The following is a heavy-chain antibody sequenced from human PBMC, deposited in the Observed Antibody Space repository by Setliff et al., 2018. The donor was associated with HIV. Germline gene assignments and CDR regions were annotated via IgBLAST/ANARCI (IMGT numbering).Heavy chain of an antibody. Sequence: GGSLRLSCVASGITFSSYWMSWVRQAPGKGLEWVANIKQDGSEKYYVDSVKGRFTVSRDNAKNSLYLQMNSLRADDTAVYFCARPTNIDTLYYGSQTFYMYYYGLDVWGQGTTVTVSS. J-gene: IGHJ6*02. V-gene: IGHV3-7*01. CDR3: ARPTNIDTLYYGSQTFYMYYYGLDV. CDR2: IKQDGSEK. D-gene: IGHD1-26*01. CDR1: GITFSSYW.